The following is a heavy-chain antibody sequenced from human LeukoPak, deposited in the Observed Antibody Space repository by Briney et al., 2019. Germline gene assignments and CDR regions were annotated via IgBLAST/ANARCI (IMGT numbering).Heavy chain of an antibody. CDR2: ISGSGGST. D-gene: IGHD2-2*01. V-gene: IGHV3-23*01. CDR3: ARDKEDIVVVPAASIYYYYGMDV. CDR1: GFTFSSYA. Sequence: PGGSLRLSCAASGFTFSSYAMSWVRQAPGKGLEWVSAISGSGGSTYYADSVKGRFTISRDNSKNTLYLQMNSLRAEDTAVYYCARDKEDIVVVPAASIYYYYGMDVWGQGTTVTVSS. J-gene: IGHJ6*02.